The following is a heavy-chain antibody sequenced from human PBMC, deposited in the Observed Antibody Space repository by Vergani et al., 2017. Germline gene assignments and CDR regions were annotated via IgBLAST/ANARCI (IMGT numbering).Heavy chain of an antibody. Sequence: QVQLVQSGAEVKKPGASVKVSCKASGYTFTSYGISWVRQAPGQGLEWMGWISAYNGNTNYAQKLQGRVTMTTDTSTSTAYMELRSLRSDDTAVYYWARDSARTTLQYYYYYYYMDVWGKGTTVTVSS. CDR1: GYTFTSYG. V-gene: IGHV1-18*01. J-gene: IGHJ6*03. CDR3: ARDSARTTLQYYYYYYYMDV. D-gene: IGHD2/OR15-2a*01. CDR2: ISAYNGNT.